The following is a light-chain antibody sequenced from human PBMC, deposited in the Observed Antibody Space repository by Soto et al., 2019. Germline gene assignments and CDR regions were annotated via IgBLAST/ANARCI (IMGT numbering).Light chain of an antibody. CDR1: QSVSSY. V-gene: IGKV3-11*01. CDR3: QQRSNWPPST. Sequence: IVISQCRATLSLSTGERATLSCRASQSVSSYLAWYQQKPGQAPRLLIYDASNRATGIPARFSGSGSGTDFTLTISSLEPEDFAVYYCQQRSNWPPSTFGQGTKLDIK. J-gene: IGKJ1*01. CDR2: DAS.